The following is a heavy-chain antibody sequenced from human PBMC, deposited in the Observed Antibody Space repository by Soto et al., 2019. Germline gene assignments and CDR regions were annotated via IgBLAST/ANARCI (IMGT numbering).Heavy chain of an antibody. CDR3: TSRTDFWTGPNADY. D-gene: IGHD3-3*01. V-gene: IGHV3-73*01. J-gene: IGHJ4*02. CDR2: IRSKANSYAT. Sequence: GVSLRLSWAASGFTFSGSAMHWVRQASGKGLEWVGRIRSKANSYATAYAASVKGRFTISRDDSKNTAYLQMNSLKTEDTAVYYCTSRTDFWTGPNADYWGQGTLVTVSS. CDR1: GFTFSGSA.